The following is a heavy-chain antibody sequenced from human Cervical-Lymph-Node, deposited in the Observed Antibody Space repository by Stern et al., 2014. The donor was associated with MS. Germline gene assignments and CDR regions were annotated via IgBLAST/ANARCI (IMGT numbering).Heavy chain of an antibody. CDR1: GGNFSSSFA. CDR3: ARGIVTNRPAATLHNLFDP. J-gene: IGHJ5*02. CDR2: IIPIIGLA. Sequence: VQLVQSGAEVKKPGSSVNVSCKASGGNFSSSFAVTWVRQAPGQGLEWMGRIIPIIGLANYAQKFQTRLTIIADRSTSAVYMELSNLTSEDTALYYCARGIVTNRPAATLHNLFDPWGQGTLVSVSS. D-gene: IGHD2-15*01. V-gene: IGHV1-69*04.